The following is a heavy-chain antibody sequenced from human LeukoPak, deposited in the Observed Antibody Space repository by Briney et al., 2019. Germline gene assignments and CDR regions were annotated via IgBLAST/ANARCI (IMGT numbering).Heavy chain of an antibody. CDR3: AREPSGWHSMDY. CDR1: EFSFSSYW. J-gene: IGHJ4*02. V-gene: IGHV3-74*01. CDR2: ISPDGSSA. D-gene: IGHD6-19*01. Sequence: PGGSLRLSCAASEFSFSSYWMHWVRHAPGKGLVWVSRISPDGSSASYADSVRGRFTISRDNAKNTLYLQMNSLRAEETAVYYCAREPSGWHSMDYWGQGNLVTVSS.